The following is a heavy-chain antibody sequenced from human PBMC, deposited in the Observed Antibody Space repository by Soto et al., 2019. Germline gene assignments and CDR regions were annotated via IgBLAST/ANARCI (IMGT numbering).Heavy chain of an antibody. CDR1: GFTFSSYG. D-gene: IGHD3-10*01. J-gene: IGHJ6*02. CDR2: ISYDGSNK. Sequence: TVGSLRLSCAASGFTFSSYGMHWVRQAPGKGLEWVAVISYDGSNKYYADSVKGRFTISRDNSKNTLCLQMNSLRAEDTAVYYCAKSYYGSGSSNAYYYYGMDVWGQGTTVTVSS. CDR3: AKSYYGSGSSNAYYYYGMDV. V-gene: IGHV3-30*18.